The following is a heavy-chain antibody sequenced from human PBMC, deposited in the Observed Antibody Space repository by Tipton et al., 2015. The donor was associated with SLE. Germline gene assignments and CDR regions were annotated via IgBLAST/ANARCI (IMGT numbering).Heavy chain of an antibody. CDR1: GFTFDDYA. J-gene: IGHJ4*02. Sequence: SLRLSCAASGFTFDDYAMHWVRQAPGKGLEWVSGISWNSGSIGYADSVKGRFTISRDNAKNSLYLQMNSLRAEDTALYYCAKDGTGDLGYFDYWGQGTLVTVSS. CDR3: AKDGTGDLGYFDY. V-gene: IGHV3-9*01. D-gene: IGHD7-27*01. CDR2: ISWNSGSI.